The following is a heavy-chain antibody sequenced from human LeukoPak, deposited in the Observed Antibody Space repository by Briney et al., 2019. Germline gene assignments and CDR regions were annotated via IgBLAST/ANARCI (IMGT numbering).Heavy chain of an antibody. V-gene: IGHV4-4*07. CDR1: GDSMSGDY. CDR2: IYTSGST. Sequence: SETLSLTCTVSGDSMSGDYCTWIRQPAGKGLEWIGRIYTSGSTNYNPSLKSRVTMSVDTSKNQFSLKLSSVTAADTAVYYCARDQGILTGYPYYYYYMDVWGKGTTVTISS. CDR3: ARDQGILTGYPYYYYYMDV. J-gene: IGHJ6*03. D-gene: IGHD3-9*01.